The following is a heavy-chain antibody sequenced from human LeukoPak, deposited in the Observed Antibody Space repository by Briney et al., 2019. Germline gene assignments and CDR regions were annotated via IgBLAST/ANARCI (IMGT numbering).Heavy chain of an antibody. V-gene: IGHV1-69*13. J-gene: IGHJ4*02. D-gene: IGHD3-22*01. CDR2: IIPIFGTA. Sequence: GASVKVSCKASGGTFSSYAISWVRQAPGQGLEWMGGIIPIFGTANYAQKFQGRVTITADESTSTAYMGLSSLRSEDTAVYYCARDDSSGYFDWGQGTLVTVSS. CDR3: ARDDSSGYFD. CDR1: GGTFSSYA.